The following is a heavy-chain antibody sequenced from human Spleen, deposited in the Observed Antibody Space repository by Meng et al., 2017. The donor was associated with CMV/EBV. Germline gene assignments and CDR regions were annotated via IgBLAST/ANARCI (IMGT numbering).Heavy chain of an antibody. V-gene: IGHV4-31*02. J-gene: IGHJ4*02. CDR3: ARDSGRAGYNFGLDS. D-gene: IGHD5-24*01. Sequence: GGSISSGGHYWSWSRQHPGKGLGWIGYIYYSGSTYYNPSLKSRLTISIDTSKNQFSLRLASVTAADTAVYYCARDSGRAGYNFGLDSWGQGTLVTVSS. CDR1: GGSISSGGHY. CDR2: IYYSGST.